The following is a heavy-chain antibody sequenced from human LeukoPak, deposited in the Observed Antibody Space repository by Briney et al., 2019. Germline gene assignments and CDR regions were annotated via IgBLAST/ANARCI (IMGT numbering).Heavy chain of an antibody. D-gene: IGHD1-26*01. J-gene: IGHJ4*02. CDR3: ARDTGELLLGY. V-gene: IGHV3-30*04. CDR2: ISYDGSNK. Sequence: GGSLRLSCAASGFTFSSYAMRWVRQAPGKGLEWVAVISYDGSNKYYADSVKGRFTISRDNSKNTLYLQMNSLRAEDTAVYYCARDTGELLLGYWGQGTLVTVSS. CDR1: GFTFSSYA.